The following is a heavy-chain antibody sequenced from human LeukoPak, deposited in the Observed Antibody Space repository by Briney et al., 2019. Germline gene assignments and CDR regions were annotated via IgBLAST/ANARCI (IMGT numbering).Heavy chain of an antibody. V-gene: IGHV4-59*01. D-gene: IGHD5-18*01. Sequence: PSETLSLTCTVSGGSLSSYYWSWIPQPPGKGLEWIGYIYYSGSTNYNPSLKSRVTISVDTSKNQFSLKLSSVTAADTAVYYCARAKRYSYAPSGMDVWGQGTTVTVSS. CDR2: IYYSGST. J-gene: IGHJ6*02. CDR1: GGSLSSYY. CDR3: ARAKRYSYAPSGMDV.